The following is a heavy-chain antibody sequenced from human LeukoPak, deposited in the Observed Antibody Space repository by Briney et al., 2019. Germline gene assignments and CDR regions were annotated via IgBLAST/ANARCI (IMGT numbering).Heavy chain of an antibody. CDR1: EFFFSGYS. CDR3: ARGAFDYPGRDYFDY. V-gene: IGHV3-21*06. Sequence: GGSLRLSCAASEFFFSGYSMNWVRQAPGKGLEWVSSISSRSSYIYYADSVKGRFTISRDNAKNSLHLQMKGLRVEDTAVYYCARGAFDYPGRDYFDYWGQGTQVTVSP. D-gene: IGHD3-9*01. CDR2: ISSRSSYI. J-gene: IGHJ4*02.